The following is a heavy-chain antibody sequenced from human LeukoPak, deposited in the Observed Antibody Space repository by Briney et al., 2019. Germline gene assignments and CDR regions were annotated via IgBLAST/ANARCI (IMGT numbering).Heavy chain of an antibody. CDR1: GFTLSTYW. D-gene: IGHD2-21*02. V-gene: IGHV3-74*01. CDR3: ARDTPPAYCGGDCYYTFDI. CDR2: INSDGSGT. Sequence: PGGSLRLSCAASGFTLSTYWMHWVRHAPGKGLVWVSRINSDGSGTNYADSVKGRFTISRDNAKNTLYLQMNSLRAEDTAVYYCARDTPPAYCGGDCYYTFDIWGQGTMVTVSS. J-gene: IGHJ3*02.